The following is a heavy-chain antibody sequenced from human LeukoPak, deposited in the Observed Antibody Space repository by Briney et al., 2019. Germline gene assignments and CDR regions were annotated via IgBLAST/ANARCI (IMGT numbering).Heavy chain of an antibody. V-gene: IGHV4-38-2*02. CDR3: ARVGTEGYSYSY. Sequence: SETLSLTCTVSGYSISSGYYWGWIRQPPGKGLEWIGSIYHSGSTYYNPSLKSRVTISVDTSKNQFSLKLSSVTAADTAVYYCARVGTEGYSYSYWGQGTLVTVSS. J-gene: IGHJ4*02. CDR2: IYHSGST. CDR1: GYSISSGYY. D-gene: IGHD5-18*01.